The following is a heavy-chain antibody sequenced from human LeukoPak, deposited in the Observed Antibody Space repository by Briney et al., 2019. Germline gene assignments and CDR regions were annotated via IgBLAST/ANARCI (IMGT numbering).Heavy chain of an antibody. CDR2: ISGSGGST. V-gene: IGHV3-23*01. CDR3: AKERYCSGGSCYSQYFQH. D-gene: IGHD2-15*01. CDR1: GYTFTGYY. Sequence: SCKASGYTFTGYYMHWVRQAPGKGLEWVSAISGSGGSTYYADSVKGRFTISRDNSKNTLYLQMNSLRAEDTAVYYCAKERYCSGGSCYSQYFQHWGQGTLVTVSS. J-gene: IGHJ1*01.